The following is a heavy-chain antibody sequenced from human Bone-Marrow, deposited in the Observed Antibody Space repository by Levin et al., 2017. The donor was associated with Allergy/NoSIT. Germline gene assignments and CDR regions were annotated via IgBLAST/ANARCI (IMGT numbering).Heavy chain of an antibody. D-gene: IGHD2-15*01. J-gene: IGHJ6*03. CDR3: ANLTGDCSGGACLSRYFYYYMDV. Sequence: GGSLRLSCKASGGTFSSHGIAWVRQAPGQGLEWMGGIIPIFGPPNYAQKFQGRVTISADESTNTPYMELSSLRSDDTAVFYCANLTGDCSGGACLSRYFYYYMDVWGKGTTVTVSS. V-gene: IGHV1-69*01. CDR1: GGTFSSHG. CDR2: IIPIFGPP.